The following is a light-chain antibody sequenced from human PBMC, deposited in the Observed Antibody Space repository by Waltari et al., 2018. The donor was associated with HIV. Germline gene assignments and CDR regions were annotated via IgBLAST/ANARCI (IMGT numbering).Light chain of an antibody. CDR3: AAWNDSLSGYV. V-gene: IGLV1-47*01. CDR1: SSNIGRNY. CDR2: RNN. J-gene: IGLJ1*01. Sequence: QSVLTQPPSASGTPGQRVTISCSGSSSNIGRNYVYWHQQLPGTALKLLIYRNNQRPSGVPDRFSGSKSGTSASLAINGLRSEDEADYYCAAWNDSLSGYVFGTGTKVTV.